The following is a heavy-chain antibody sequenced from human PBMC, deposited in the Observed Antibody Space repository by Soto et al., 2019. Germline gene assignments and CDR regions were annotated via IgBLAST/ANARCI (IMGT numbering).Heavy chain of an antibody. D-gene: IGHD6-19*01. CDR1: GGSFSGYY. J-gene: IGHJ6*02. CDR2: INHSGST. CDR3: ARADALAVAGTYYYYYGMDV. Sequence: SETLSLTCAVYGGSFSGYYWSWIRQPPGKGLEWIGEINHSGSTNYNPSLKSRVTISVDTSKNQFSLKLSSVTAADTAVYYCARADALAVAGTYYYYYGMDVWGQGTTVTVSS. V-gene: IGHV4-34*01.